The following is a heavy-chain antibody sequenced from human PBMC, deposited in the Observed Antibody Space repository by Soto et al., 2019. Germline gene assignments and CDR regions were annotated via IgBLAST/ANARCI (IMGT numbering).Heavy chain of an antibody. V-gene: IGHV3-23*01. Sequence: EVQLLESGGGLVQPGGSLRLSCAASGFTFSSYAMSWVRQAPGEGLEWVSAISVSGGSTYYAASVEGRSTISSDISKNTLSLQRNSLSAEDTAVCYWAKEVVAFPSEGIDLWCQGKLVSASS. CDR3: AKEVVAFPSEGIDL. J-gene: IGHJ4*02. CDR2: ISVSGGST. CDR1: GFTFSSYA. D-gene: IGHD2-15*01.